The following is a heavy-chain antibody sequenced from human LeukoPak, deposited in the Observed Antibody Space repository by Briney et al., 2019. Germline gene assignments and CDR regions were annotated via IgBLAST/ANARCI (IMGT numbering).Heavy chain of an antibody. CDR1: GFTVSSNY. Sequence: GGSLRLSCAASGFTVSSNYMSWVRQAPGKGLEWVSVIYSGGSTYYADSVKGRFTISRHNSKNTLYLQMNSLRAEDTAVNYCASRTVTNYYYYYGMDVWGQGTTVTVSS. CDR3: ASRTVTNYYYYYGMDV. D-gene: IGHD4-17*01. V-gene: IGHV3-53*04. J-gene: IGHJ6*02. CDR2: IYSGGST.